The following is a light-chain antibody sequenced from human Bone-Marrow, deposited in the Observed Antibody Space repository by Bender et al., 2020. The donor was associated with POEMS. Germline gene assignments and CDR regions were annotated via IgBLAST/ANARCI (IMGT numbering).Light chain of an antibody. J-gene: IGLJ3*02. CDR3: AAWEDSLNGWV. CDR1: ALSKQY. V-gene: IGLV3-25*02. Sequence: SYELTQPPSVSVSPGQTARITCSGDALSKQYAYWYQQRPGQAPVLVIYKDTESPSGIPERFSGSKSGTSASLAISDLQSEDEADYYCAAWEDSLNGWVFGGGTKLTVL. CDR2: KDT.